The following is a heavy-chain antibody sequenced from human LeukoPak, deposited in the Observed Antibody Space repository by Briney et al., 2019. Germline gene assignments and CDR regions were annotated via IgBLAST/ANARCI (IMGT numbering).Heavy chain of an antibody. V-gene: IGHV3-30*02. CDR3: ASGGPTRGTLAY. J-gene: IGHJ4*02. CDR1: GFAFSSYG. D-gene: IGHD1-26*01. Sequence: GGSLRLSCAASGFAFSSYGMSWVRQTPDKGLEWVAYLQHDGTYEKYADSVKGRFTISRDNSKNTLSPQMDTLRVEDTALYYCASGGPTRGTLAYWGQGTLVTVSS. CDR2: LQHDGTYE.